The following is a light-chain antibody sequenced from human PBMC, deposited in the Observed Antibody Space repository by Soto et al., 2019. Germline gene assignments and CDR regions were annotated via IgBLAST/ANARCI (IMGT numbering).Light chain of an antibody. J-gene: IGLJ3*02. CDR2: ENN. CDR1: SSNIGDNY. CDR3: GTWDSSLSAGV. V-gene: IGLV1-51*02. Sequence: QPVLTQPPSVSAAPGQKVTISCSGSSSNIGDNYVSWYQQLPGTAPKLLIYENNKRPSAIPDRFSGSKSGTSATLGITGLQTGDEADYYCGTWDSSLSAGVFGGGTKLTVL.